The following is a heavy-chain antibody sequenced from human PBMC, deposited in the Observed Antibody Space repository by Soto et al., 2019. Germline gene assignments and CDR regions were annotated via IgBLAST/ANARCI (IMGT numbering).Heavy chain of an antibody. V-gene: IGHV3-23*01. D-gene: IGHD3-22*01. CDR2: ISGSGGST. Sequence: PGGSLRLSCAASGFTFSSYAMSWVRQAPGKGLEWVSAISGSGGSTYYADSVKGRFTISRDNSKNTLYLQMNSLRAEDTAVYYCAKDLRNYDSSGYYYFGAFDIWGQGTMVT. CDR1: GFTFSSYA. J-gene: IGHJ3*02. CDR3: AKDLRNYDSSGYYYFGAFDI.